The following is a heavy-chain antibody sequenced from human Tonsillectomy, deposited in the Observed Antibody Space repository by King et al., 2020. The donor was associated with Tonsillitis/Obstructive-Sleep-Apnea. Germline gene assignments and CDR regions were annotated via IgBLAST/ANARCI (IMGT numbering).Heavy chain of an antibody. J-gene: IGHJ4*02. Sequence: VQLVESGGGLVQPGGSLRLSCAASGFTFSSYWMYWVRQAPGKGLVWVSRINGGGGSTTYADSVKGRFTISRDNAKDTLYLQMNRVRAEDTAVYYCARSVYSGYDLGYWGQGTLVTVSS. CDR2: INGGGGST. D-gene: IGHD5-12*01. V-gene: IGHV3-74*01. CDR3: ARSVYSGYDLGY. CDR1: GFTFSSYW.